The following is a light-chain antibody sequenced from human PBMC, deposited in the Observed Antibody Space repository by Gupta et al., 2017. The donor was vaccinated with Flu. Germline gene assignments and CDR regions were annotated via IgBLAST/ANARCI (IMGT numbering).Light chain of an antibody. CDR3: QSYDSSLSV. CDR2: GNS. J-gene: IGLJ2*01. V-gene: IGLV1-40*01. Sequence: QSVLTQPPSVSGAPGQRVTISCTGSSSNIGAGYDVHWYQQLPGTAPKLLSYGNSNRPSGVPDRVSGSKPGTSASLAITGLQAEDEADYYCQSYDSSLSVFGGGTKLTVL. CDR1: SSNIGAGYD.